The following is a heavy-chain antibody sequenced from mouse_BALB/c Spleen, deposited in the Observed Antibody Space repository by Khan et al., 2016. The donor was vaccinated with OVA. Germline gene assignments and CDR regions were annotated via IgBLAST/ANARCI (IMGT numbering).Heavy chain of an antibody. CDR2: IYPGTDNT. CDR3: AREEALYYFDY. J-gene: IGHJ2*01. CDR1: GYIFTNYW. D-gene: IGHD3-2*02. V-gene: IGHV1-76*01. Sequence: QVQLQQSGAELVRPGASVKLSCKTSGYIFTNYWIHWIKQRSGQGLEWIARIYPGTDNTYYDEKLKDKAKLTAAKSSTTAYMQSSTLKSEDSAVYFCAREEALYYFDYWGQGTTLTVSS.